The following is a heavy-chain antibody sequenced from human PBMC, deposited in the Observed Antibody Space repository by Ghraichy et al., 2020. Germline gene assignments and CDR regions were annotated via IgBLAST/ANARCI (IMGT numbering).Heavy chain of an antibody. J-gene: IGHJ4*02. CDR2: ISYDGSNK. V-gene: IGHV3-30*18. D-gene: IGHD3-22*01. CDR3: AKFTYYYDSSGYPFGYFDY. Sequence: GGSLRLSCAASGFTFSSYGMHWVRQAPGKGLEWVAVISYDGSNKYYADSVKGRFTISRDNSKNTLYLQMNSLRAEDTAVYYCAKFTYYYDSSGYPFGYFDYWGQGTLVTVSS. CDR1: GFTFSSYG.